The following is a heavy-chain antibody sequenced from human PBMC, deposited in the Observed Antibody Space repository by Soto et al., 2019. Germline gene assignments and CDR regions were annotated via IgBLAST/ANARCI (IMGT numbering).Heavy chain of an antibody. CDR3: ARTPLSAISAPYYFDY. D-gene: IGHD2-21*01. J-gene: IGHJ4*02. V-gene: IGHV4-4*02. CDR1: GVAMSSSNW. CDR2: THQSGRT. Sequence: SETLSLTCTVSGVAMSSSNWWNWVRQAPGKGLEWIGETHQSGRTNYNPSLKSRVTISVDKSKNQFSLKLSSVTAADTAVYYCARTPLSAISAPYYFDYWGQGTLVTVSS.